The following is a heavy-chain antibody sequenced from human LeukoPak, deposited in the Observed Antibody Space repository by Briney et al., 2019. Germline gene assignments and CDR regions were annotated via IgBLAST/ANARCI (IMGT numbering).Heavy chain of an antibody. CDR2: IKYDGNEE. V-gene: IGHV3-7*01. CDR3: RSGGAAPGSFDN. D-gene: IGHD6-25*01. Sequence: PGGSLRLSCAASGFPFSDYWMSWMRQAPGKGLEWVANIKYDGNEEYYVDSVKGRFTISRDNAKNSLYLQLNSLRAEDTAVYYCRSGGAAPGSFDNWGQGTLVIVSP. J-gene: IGHJ4*02. CDR1: GFPFSDYW.